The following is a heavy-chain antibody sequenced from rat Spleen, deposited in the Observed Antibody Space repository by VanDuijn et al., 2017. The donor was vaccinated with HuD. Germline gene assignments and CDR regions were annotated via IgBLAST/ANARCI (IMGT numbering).Heavy chain of an antibody. Sequence: VQVVESGGGLVQPKESLKISCAASGFTFSNAAMYWVRQAPGKGLECIARIRNKSNHYATYYADSVKGRFTISRDDSKSMVYLQMDNLKTEDTAMYYCTAASNEYWGQGVMVTVSS. D-gene: IGHD3-1*01. CDR1: GFTFSNAA. CDR2: IRNKSNHYAT. J-gene: IGHJ2*01. V-gene: IGHV10-5*01. CDR3: TAASNEY.